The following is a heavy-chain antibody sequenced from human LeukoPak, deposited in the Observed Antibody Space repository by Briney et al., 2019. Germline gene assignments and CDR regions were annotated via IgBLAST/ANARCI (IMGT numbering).Heavy chain of an antibody. D-gene: IGHD2-8*01. J-gene: IGHJ4*02. V-gene: IGHV4-30-4*01. Sequence: PSETLSLTCTVSGGSISSGDYYWSWIRQPPGKGLEWIAYIYYSGSTYYNPSLKSRVTISVDTSKNQFSLKLSSVTAADTAVYYCARGDIVLMVYASHWGQGTLVTVSS. CDR1: GGSISSGDYY. CDR3: ARGDIVLMVYASH. CDR2: IYYSGST.